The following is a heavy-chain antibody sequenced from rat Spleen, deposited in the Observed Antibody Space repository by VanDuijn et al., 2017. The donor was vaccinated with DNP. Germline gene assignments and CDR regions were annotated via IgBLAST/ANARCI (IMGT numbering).Heavy chain of an antibody. V-gene: IGHV5S10*01. Sequence: EVQLVESGGALVQPGRSLTLSCAASGFTFSDYHMAWVRQTPKRGLEWVATIFYDVTRTYYRDSVKGRFTISRDNAKSTLYLQMNSLRSEDMATYYCVSPAYYAGSYPFFWGPGTMVTVSS. D-gene: IGHD1-12*02. CDR1: GFTFSDYH. CDR3: VSPAYYAGSYPFF. CDR2: IFYDVTRT. J-gene: IGHJ1*01.